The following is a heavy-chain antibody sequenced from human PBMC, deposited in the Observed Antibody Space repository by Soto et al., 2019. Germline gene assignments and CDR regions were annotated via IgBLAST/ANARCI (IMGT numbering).Heavy chain of an antibody. V-gene: IGHV1-69*01. CDR2: IIPIFGIA. Sequence: QVQLVQSGAEVKKPGSSVKVSCKASGGTFSSYAISWVRQAPGQGLEWMGGIIPIFGIANYAQKFQGRVTITADESTSTAYMELSSLRSEDTAVYYCARARYYYDSSGYYRTTYYYYGMDVWGQGTTVTVSS. J-gene: IGHJ6*02. CDR1: GGTFSSYA. D-gene: IGHD3-22*01. CDR3: ARARYYYDSSGYYRTTYYYYGMDV.